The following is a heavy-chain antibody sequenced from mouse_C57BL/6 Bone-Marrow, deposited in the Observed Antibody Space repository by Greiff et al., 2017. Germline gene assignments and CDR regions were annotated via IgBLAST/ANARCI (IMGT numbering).Heavy chain of an antibody. V-gene: IGHV14-2*01. CDR1: GFNIKDYY. CDR2: IDPEDGET. CDR3: ARLLTTVVATDAMDY. D-gene: IGHD1-1*01. J-gene: IGHJ4*01. Sequence: VQLKQSGAELVKPGASVKLSCTASGFNIKDYYMHWVKQRTEQGLEWIGRIDPEDGETKDAPKFQGKATITADTSSNTAYLQISSLTSEDTAVYDCARLLTTVVATDAMDYWGQGTSVTVSS.